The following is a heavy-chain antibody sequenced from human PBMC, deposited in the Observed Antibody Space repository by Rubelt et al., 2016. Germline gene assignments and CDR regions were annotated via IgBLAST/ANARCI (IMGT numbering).Heavy chain of an antibody. V-gene: IGHV4-31*03. CDR1: GGSISSGGYY. CDR3: AGSKAGDFGVVILFFDY. Sequence: TLSLTCTVSGGSISSGGYYWSWIRQHPGKGLEWIGYIYYSGSTYYNPSLKSRVTISVDSSRNQFSLKLRSVTAADTAVYYCAGSKAGDFGVVILFFDYWGQGTLVTVSS. J-gene: IGHJ4*02. D-gene: IGHD3-3*01. CDR2: IYYSGST.